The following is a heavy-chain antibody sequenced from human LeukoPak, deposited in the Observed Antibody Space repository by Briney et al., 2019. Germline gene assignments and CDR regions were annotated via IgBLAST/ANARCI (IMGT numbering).Heavy chain of an antibody. J-gene: IGHJ4*02. CDR3: ATSPEDSSGLDY. D-gene: IGHD3-22*01. V-gene: IGHV1-69*04. CDR1: GGTFSSYA. Sequence: GASVKVSCKASGGTFSSYAISWVRPAPGQGLEWMGRIIPILGIANYAQKFQGRVTITADKSTSTAYMELSSLRSEDTAVYYCATSPEDSSGLDYWGQGTLVTVSS. CDR2: IIPILGIA.